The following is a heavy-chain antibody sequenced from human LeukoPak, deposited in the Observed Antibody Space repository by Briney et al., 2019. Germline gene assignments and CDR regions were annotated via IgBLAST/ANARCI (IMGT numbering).Heavy chain of an antibody. CDR3: ARDPFSPYSSSYLYFDY. V-gene: IGHV1-2*02. J-gene: IGHJ4*02. CDR1: GYTFTGYY. D-gene: IGHD6-6*01. Sequence: GASVKVSCKASGYTFTGYYMHWVRQAPGQGLEWMGWINPNSGGTNYAQKFQGRVTMTRDTSISTAYMELSRLRSDDTAVYYCARDPFSPYSSSYLYFDYWGQGTLVTVSS. CDR2: INPNSGGT.